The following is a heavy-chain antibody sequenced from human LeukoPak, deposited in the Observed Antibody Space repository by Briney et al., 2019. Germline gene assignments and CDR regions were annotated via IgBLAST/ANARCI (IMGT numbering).Heavy chain of an antibody. Sequence: SQTLSLTCAISGDSVSSNSAAWNWIRQSPSRGLEWLGRTYYRSKWYNDYAVSVKSRITINPDTSKNQFSLQLNSVTPEGTAVYYCARSPGIAVAGNFDYWGQGTLVTVSS. D-gene: IGHD6-19*01. CDR2: TYYRSKWYN. V-gene: IGHV6-1*01. CDR3: ARSPGIAVAGNFDY. CDR1: GDSVSSNSAA. J-gene: IGHJ4*02.